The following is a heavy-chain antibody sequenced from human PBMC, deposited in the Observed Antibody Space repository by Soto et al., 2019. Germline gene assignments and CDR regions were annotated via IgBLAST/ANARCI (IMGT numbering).Heavy chain of an antibody. CDR3: AQRGSGSYFDY. CDR1: GFTFSSYA. CDR2: ISGSGDST. V-gene: IGHV3-23*01. D-gene: IGHD3-10*01. Sequence: GGSLRLSCAASGFTFSSYAMSWVRQAQGKGLEWVSVISGSGDSTYYADSVKGRFTISRDNSKNTLYLQMNSPRAEDTSVYYCAQRGSGSYFDYWGQGTLVTVSS. J-gene: IGHJ4*02.